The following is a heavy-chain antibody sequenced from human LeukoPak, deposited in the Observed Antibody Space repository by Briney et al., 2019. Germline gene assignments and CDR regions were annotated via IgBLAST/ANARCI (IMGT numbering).Heavy chain of an antibody. CDR1: GYTFTAYY. J-gene: IGHJ3*02. CDR2: SNPNSGGT. CDR3: ARPLAVAGTRNAFNI. D-gene: IGHD6-19*01. Sequence: RASVKVSCKASGYTFTAYYMHGVRQAPGQGLEWMGWSNPNSGGTSYAQKFQGRVTMTRDTSITTAYMELSSLRSDDTAVYYCARPLAVAGTRNAFNIWGPGTMVTVSS. V-gene: IGHV1-2*02.